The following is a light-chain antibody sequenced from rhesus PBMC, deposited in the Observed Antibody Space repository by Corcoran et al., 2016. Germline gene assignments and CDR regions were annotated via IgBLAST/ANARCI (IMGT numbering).Light chain of an antibody. V-gene: IGKV3-35*01. CDR1: QSVSSS. J-gene: IGKJ1*01. Sequence: EIVLTQSPATLSLSPGERATLSCRASQSVSSSLAWYQQQPGQAPRLLIYDASSRSTGIPDRFSGSGSGTNFTLTISSVEPEDVGVYYCQQYSNWPQPFGQGTKVEIK. CDR3: QQYSNWPQP. CDR2: DAS.